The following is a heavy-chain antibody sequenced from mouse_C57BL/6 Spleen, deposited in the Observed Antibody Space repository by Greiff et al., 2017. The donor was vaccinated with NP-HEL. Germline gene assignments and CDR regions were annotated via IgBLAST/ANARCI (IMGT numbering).Heavy chain of an antibody. CDR2: ISYDGSN. V-gene: IGHV3-6*01. J-gene: IGHJ3*01. D-gene: IGHD2-12*01. Sequence: LMESGPGLVKPSQSLSLTCSVTGYSITSGYYWNWIRQFPGNKLEWMGYISYDGSNNYNPSLKNRISITRDTSKNQFFLKLNSVTTEDTATYYCSPYDDGFAYWGQGTLVTVSA. CDR3: SPYDDGFAY. CDR1: GYSITSGYY.